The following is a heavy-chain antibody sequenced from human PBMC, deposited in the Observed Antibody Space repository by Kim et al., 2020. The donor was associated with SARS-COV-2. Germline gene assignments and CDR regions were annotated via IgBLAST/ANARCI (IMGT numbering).Heavy chain of an antibody. Sequence: SETLSLTCSVSGGSISGSNYYWGWIRQTPGKGLEWVGSIYHSGNTFYNPSLKSRVTISVDASKDQVSLKLTSVTAADTAVYYCARHIDDWVYDYWENFGYYYGMDVWGQGTTVTVSS. CDR1: GGSISGSNYY. CDR2: IYHSGNT. V-gene: IGHV4-39*01. D-gene: IGHD3-3*01. J-gene: IGHJ6*02. CDR3: ARHIDDWVYDYWENFGYYYGMDV.